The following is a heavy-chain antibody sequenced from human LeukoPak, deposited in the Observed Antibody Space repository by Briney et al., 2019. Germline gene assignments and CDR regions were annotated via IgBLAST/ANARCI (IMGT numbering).Heavy chain of an antibody. D-gene: IGHD3-16*01. CDR1: GGSISSGSYY. J-gene: IGHJ4*02. CDR3: AREMGAEVFDY. Sequence: SETLSLTCTVSGGSISSGSYYWSWIRPPAGKGLEWIGRIYTSGSTNYNPSLKSRVTVSVDTSKNQFSLNLSAVTAADTAVYYCAREMGAEVFDYWGQGTLVTVSS. CDR2: IYTSGST. V-gene: IGHV4-61*02.